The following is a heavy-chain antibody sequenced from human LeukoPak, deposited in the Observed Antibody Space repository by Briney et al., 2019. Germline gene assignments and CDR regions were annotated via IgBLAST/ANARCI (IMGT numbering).Heavy chain of an antibody. Sequence: SGTLSLTCIVSGGSISSLNLWSWLRQPPGKGLEWIGEVTDSGDANYSPSLKRRVTMSTDTSKRRFSLKLTSVTAADTAVYYCAKGGLDLWGHGTPVTVSS. CDR1: GGSISSLNL. J-gene: IGHJ5*02. CDR3: AKGGLDL. CDR2: VTDSGDA. V-gene: IGHV4-4*02.